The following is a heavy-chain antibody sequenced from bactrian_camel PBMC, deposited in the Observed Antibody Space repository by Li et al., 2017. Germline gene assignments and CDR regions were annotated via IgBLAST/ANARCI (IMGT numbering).Heavy chain of an antibody. D-gene: IGHD5*01. CDR2: IRRSGGET. Sequence: QLVESGGGSVQTGGSLRLSCVVSGHSRGSNCVGWYRLPPGRAPAEREGIAAIRRSGGETWYAGSVKGRFTISLDRAKKTLYLQMNSLKLDDTAMYYCAARYQGGFGLGGLCTDVLGDFPYWGQGTQVTVS. J-gene: IGHJ6*01. CDR1: GHSRGSNC. CDR3: AARYQGGFGLGGLCTDVLGDFPY. V-gene: IGHV3S55*01.